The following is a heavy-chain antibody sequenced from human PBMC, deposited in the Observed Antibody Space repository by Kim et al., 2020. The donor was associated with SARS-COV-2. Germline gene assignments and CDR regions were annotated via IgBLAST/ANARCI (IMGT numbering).Heavy chain of an antibody. CDR2: ISSSGSTI. J-gene: IGHJ6*03. CDR3: ARVIKGSWYAYYYYYYMDV. D-gene: IGHD6-13*01. CDR1: GFTFSDYY. Sequence: GGSLRLSCAASGFTFSDYYMSWIRQAPGKGLEWVSYISSSGSTIYYADSVKGRFTISRDNAKNSLYLQMNSLRAEDTAVYYCARVIKGSWYAYYYYYYMDVWGKGTTVTVSS. V-gene: IGHV3-11*01.